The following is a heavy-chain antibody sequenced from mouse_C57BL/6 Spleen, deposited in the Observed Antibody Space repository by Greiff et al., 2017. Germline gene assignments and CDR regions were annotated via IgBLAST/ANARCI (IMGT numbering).Heavy chain of an antibody. CDR2: IDPSDSYT. J-gene: IGHJ3*01. V-gene: IGHV1-50*01. Sequence: QVQLQQPGAELVQPGASVKLSCKASGYTFTSYWMQWVKQRPGQGLEWIGEIDPSDSYTNYNQKFKGKATLTVDTSSSTAYMQLSSLTSEDSAVYYCARTDYGRGAWFAYWGQGTLVTVSA. D-gene: IGHD1-1*01. CDR1: GYTFTSYW. CDR3: ARTDYGRGAWFAY.